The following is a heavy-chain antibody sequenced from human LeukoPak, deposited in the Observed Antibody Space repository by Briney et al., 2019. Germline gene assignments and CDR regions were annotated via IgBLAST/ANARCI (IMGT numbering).Heavy chain of an antibody. V-gene: IGHV3-7*01. CDR1: GFTFSSYW. Sequence: PGGSLRLSCAVSGFTFSSYWMSWVRQAPGKGVEWVANIKEDGSEKYYVDSVKGRFTISGDNAKKSLFLQMNSLRVEDTAVYYCARGRNLAVWGQGTTVTVSS. CDR3: ARGRNLAV. CDR2: IKEDGSEK. J-gene: IGHJ6*02.